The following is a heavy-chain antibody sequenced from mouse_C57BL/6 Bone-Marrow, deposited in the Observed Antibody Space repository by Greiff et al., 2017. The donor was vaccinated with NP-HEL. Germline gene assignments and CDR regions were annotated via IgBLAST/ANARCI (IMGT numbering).Heavy chain of an antibody. Sequence: EVKVVESGGGLVKPGGSLKLSCAASGFTFSSYAMSWVRQTPEKRLEWVATISDGGSYTYYPDNVKGRFTISRDNAKNNLYLQMSHLKSEDTAMYYCARDPNWDDYFDYWGQGTTLTVSS. CDR2: ISDGGSYT. V-gene: IGHV5-4*01. D-gene: IGHD4-1*01. J-gene: IGHJ2*01. CDR1: GFTFSSYA. CDR3: ARDPNWDDYFDY.